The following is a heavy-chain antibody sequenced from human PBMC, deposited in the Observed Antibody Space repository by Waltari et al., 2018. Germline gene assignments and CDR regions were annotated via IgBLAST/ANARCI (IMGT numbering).Heavy chain of an antibody. D-gene: IGHD5-12*01. Sequence: QVQLVESGGGVVQPGRSLRLSCAASGFTFSSYGMHWVRKAPGKGLEWVSVIWYDGSNKYYADSVKGRFTISRDNSKNTLYLQMNSLRAEDTAVYYCARPRRWLQPYFDYWGQGTLVTVSS. CDR2: IWYDGSNK. CDR1: GFTFSSYG. CDR3: ARPRRWLQPYFDY. V-gene: IGHV3-33*01. J-gene: IGHJ4*02.